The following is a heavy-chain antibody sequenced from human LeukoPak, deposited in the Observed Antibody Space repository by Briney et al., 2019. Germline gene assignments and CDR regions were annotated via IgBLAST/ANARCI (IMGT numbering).Heavy chain of an antibody. V-gene: IGHV3-15*01. CDR2: IKSKTDGGTT. Sequence: PGRSLILSSAASGFTISNAWMSSALQAPGTGGEWGGRIKSKTDGGTTDYAAPVRGRFTISRDDSKNTMYLQMHSLKTEDTAVYYCTTYTVGATTSHFDYWGQGTLVTVSS. CDR1: GFTISNAW. J-gene: IGHJ4*02. CDR3: TTYTVGATTSHFDY. D-gene: IGHD1-26*01.